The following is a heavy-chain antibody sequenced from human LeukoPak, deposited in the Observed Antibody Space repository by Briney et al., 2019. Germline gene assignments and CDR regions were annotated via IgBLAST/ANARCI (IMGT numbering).Heavy chain of an antibody. CDR3: ARGISSGYYFDY. Sequence: SETLSLTCTVSGGSISSYYWSWIRQPPGKGLEWIGYTYYSGSTNYNPSLKSRVTISVDTSKNQFSLKLSSVTAADTAVYYCARGISSGYYFDYWGQGTLVTVSS. CDR2: TYYSGST. V-gene: IGHV4-59*01. D-gene: IGHD3-22*01. J-gene: IGHJ4*02. CDR1: GGSISSYY.